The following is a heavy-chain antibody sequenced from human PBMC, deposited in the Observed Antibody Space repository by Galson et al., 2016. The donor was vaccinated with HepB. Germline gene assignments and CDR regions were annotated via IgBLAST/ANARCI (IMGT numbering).Heavy chain of an antibody. CDR1: GGSMISYY. J-gene: IGHJ3*02. V-gene: IGHV4-59*08. D-gene: IGHD1-20*01. Sequence: LSLTCTVSGGSMISYYWSWIRQPPGKGLEWIGYIYYGGTTNYNPSLKSRVIISVDTLKNQFSLKLSSVAAADTAVYYCARQYKWNRRAPFDIWGQGTMVTVSS. CDR3: ARQYKWNRRAPFDI. CDR2: IYYGGTT.